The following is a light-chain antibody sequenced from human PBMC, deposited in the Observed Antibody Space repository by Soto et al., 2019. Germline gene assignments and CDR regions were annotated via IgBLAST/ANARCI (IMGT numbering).Light chain of an antibody. CDR3: QHYYTWPWT. CDR2: GAS. CDR1: HSVSSS. J-gene: IGKJ1*01. Sequence: EVVMTQSPATLSVSPGQRVTLSCRASHSVSSSLAWYQQKPGQAPRLLISGASTRAAGVPARFSGSGSGTDFTLTISNLQSEDFAVYYCQHYYTWPWTFGQGTKVEIK. V-gene: IGKV3-15*01.